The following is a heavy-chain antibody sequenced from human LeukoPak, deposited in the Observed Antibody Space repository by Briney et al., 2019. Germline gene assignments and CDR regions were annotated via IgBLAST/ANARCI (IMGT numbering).Heavy chain of an antibody. Sequence: GGYLRLYCAASGFTFSSYGMHWVRQAPGKGLEWVAVISYDGSNKYYADSVKGRFTISRDNSKNTLYLQMNSLRAEDTAVYYCAKDRDYYDSSGYDAFDIWGQGTMVTVSS. J-gene: IGHJ3*02. V-gene: IGHV3-30*18. CDR2: ISYDGSNK. D-gene: IGHD3-22*01. CDR1: GFTFSSYG. CDR3: AKDRDYYDSSGYDAFDI.